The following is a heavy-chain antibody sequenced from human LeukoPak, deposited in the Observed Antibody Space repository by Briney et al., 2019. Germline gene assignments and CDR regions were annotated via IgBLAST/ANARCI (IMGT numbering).Heavy chain of an antibody. D-gene: IGHD6-13*01. CDR2: IYHSGST. J-gene: IGHJ4*02. CDR1: GYSISSGYY. V-gene: IGHV4-38-2*02. Sequence: SETLSLTCTVSGYSISSGYYWGWIRQPPGKGLEWIGSIYHSGSTYYNPSLKSRVTISVDTSKNQFSLKLSSVTAADTAVYYCARSLAAAAPFFDYWGQGTLVTVSS. CDR3: ARSLAAAAPFFDY.